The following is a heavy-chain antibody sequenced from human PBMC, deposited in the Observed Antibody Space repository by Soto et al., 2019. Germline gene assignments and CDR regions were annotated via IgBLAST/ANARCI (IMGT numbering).Heavy chain of an antibody. CDR2: VDSAGSGT. CDR1: GITFSGYW. Sequence: GESLKISCVASGITFSGYWMHWVRQVPGKGLVWVARVDSAGSGTSYADSVKGRFTISRDNAKNTLSLQMDSLRVEDTAVYYCATVFEHWGQGIPVTVSS. CDR3: ATVFEH. V-gene: IGHV3-74*01. J-gene: IGHJ4*02.